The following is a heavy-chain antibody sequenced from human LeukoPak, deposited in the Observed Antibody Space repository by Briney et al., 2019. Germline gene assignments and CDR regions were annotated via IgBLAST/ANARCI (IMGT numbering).Heavy chain of an antibody. CDR3: ARDLAVAGSLDY. J-gene: IGHJ4*02. Sequence: PGGSLRLSCAASGFTFSSYSMNWVRQAPGKGLEWVSSISSSSYIYYADSVKGRFTISRDNAKNSLYLQMNSLRAEDTAVYYCARDLAVAGSLDYWGQGTLVTVSS. CDR1: GFTFSSYS. V-gene: IGHV3-21*01. D-gene: IGHD6-19*01. CDR2: ISSSSYI.